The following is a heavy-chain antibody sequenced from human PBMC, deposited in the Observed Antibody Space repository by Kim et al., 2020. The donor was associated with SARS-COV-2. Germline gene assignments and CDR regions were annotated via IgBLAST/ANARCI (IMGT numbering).Heavy chain of an antibody. CDR3: ARVLPYSSSWFRDY. Sequence: PSLKSRVTISVDTSKHQFSLKLSSVTAADTAVDYCARVLPYSSSWFRDYWGQGTLVTVSS. D-gene: IGHD6-13*01. V-gene: IGHV4-34*01. J-gene: IGHJ4*02.